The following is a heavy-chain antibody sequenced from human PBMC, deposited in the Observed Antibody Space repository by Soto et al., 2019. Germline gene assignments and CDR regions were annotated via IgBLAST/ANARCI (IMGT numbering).Heavy chain of an antibody. CDR3: ARESPPPRW. D-gene: IGHD2-15*01. CDR1: GYTFTSYH. CDR2: ISAYNGKT. Sequence: QVQLVQSGAEVKKPGASVKVSCQASGYTFTSYHITWVRQAPGQGLEWMGWISAYNGKTNYAQKLQGRGTMTTDTSTSIAHIEPGRQTIGDTAVVYRARESPPPRWWGQGTLVTVSS. J-gene: IGHJ4*02. V-gene: IGHV1-18*01.